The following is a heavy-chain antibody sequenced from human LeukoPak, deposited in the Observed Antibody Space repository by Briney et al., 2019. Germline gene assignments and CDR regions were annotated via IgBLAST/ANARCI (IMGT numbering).Heavy chain of an antibody. CDR1: GGTFSSYA. Sequence: GASVKVSCKASGGTFSSYAISWVRQAPGQGLEWMGRIIPIFGTANYAQKFQGRVTITADKSTSTAYMELSSLRSEDTAVYYCARDRFGGEQNWGQGTLVTVSS. D-gene: IGHD3-16*01. CDR2: IIPIFGTA. V-gene: IGHV1-69*06. J-gene: IGHJ4*02. CDR3: ARDRFGGEQN.